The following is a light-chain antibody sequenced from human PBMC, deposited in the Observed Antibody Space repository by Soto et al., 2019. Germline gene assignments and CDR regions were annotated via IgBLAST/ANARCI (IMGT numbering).Light chain of an antibody. CDR3: QQHNSNRGT. CDR2: DAS. V-gene: IGKV1-5*01. Sequence: DIQMTQSPSTLSASVGDRVTITCRASQSISSWLAWYQQKPGKAPKLLIYDASSLESGVPSRFSGSGSGTEFTLTISSLQPDDFATYYCQQHNSNRGTFGQGTKLEIK. CDR1: QSISSW. J-gene: IGKJ2*02.